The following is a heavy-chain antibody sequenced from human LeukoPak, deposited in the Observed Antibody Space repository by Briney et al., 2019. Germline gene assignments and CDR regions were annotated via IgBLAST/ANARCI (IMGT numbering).Heavy chain of an antibody. Sequence: GGSLRLSCAASGFTVSSNYMSWVRQAPGKGLEWVSVIYSGGSTYYADSVKGRFTISRDNSKNTLYLQMNSLRAEDTAVYYCAKAASGSYGHFDYWGQGTLVTVSS. CDR3: AKAASGSYGHFDY. J-gene: IGHJ4*02. CDR1: GFTVSSNY. CDR2: IYSGGST. D-gene: IGHD1-26*01. V-gene: IGHV3-53*01.